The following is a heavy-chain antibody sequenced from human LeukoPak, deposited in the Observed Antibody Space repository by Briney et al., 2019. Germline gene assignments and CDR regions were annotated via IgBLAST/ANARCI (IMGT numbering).Heavy chain of an antibody. CDR2: IRSKAYGGTT. CDR1: GFTFGDYA. D-gene: IGHD3-22*01. J-gene: IGHJ1*01. CDR3: TRAGPPGSSGYYFAEYFQH. Sequence: GGSLRLSCTASGFTFGDYAMSWFRQAPGKGLEWVGFIRSKAYGGTTEYAASVKGRFTISRDDSKSIACLQMNSLKTEDTAVYYCTRAGPPGSSGYYFAEYFQHWGQGTLVTVSS. V-gene: IGHV3-49*03.